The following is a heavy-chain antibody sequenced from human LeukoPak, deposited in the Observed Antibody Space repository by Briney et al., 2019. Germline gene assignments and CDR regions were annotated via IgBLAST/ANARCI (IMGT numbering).Heavy chain of an antibody. CDR1: GYTFTSYD. V-gene: IGHV1-8*03. Sequence: GASVKVSCKASGYTFTSYDINWVRQATGQGLEWMGWMNPNSGNTGYAQKFQGRVTITRNTSISTAYMELSSLRSEDTAVYYCARARVIAVAGIYYYYYFDVWGKGTPVTISS. CDR3: ARARVIAVAGIYYYYYFDV. D-gene: IGHD6-19*01. J-gene: IGHJ6*03. CDR2: MNPNSGNT.